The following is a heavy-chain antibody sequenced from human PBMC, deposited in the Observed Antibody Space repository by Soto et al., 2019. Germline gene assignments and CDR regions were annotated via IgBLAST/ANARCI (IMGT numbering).Heavy chain of an antibody. CDR2: ISSSSSYI. CDR1: GFTFSSYS. V-gene: IGHV3-21*01. CDR3: TTDSYTTIIIVRFDY. D-gene: IGHD3-22*01. J-gene: IGHJ4*01. Sequence: GGSLRLSCAASGFTFSSYSMNWVRPAPGKGLEWVSSISSSSSYIYYADSVKGRFTISRDNAKNSLYLQMNSLRAEDTAVYYCTTDSYTTIIIVRFDYWGHGTLVTVSS.